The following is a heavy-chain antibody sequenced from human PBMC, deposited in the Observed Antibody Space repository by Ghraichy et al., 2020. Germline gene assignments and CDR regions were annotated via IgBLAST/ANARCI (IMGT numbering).Heavy chain of an antibody. Sequence: GGSLRLSCAASGFTFNTYYMTWVRQAPGKGLEWVPNIKQDGSERYYVDSVKGRFTISRDNAKDSVYLQMSSLRAEDTAVYFCGRGGYIYGSNPVDYWGQGTQVTVSS. D-gene: IGHD5-18*01. CDR1: GFTFNTYY. J-gene: IGHJ4*02. CDR2: IKQDGSER. CDR3: GRGGYIYGSNPVDY. V-gene: IGHV3-7*04.